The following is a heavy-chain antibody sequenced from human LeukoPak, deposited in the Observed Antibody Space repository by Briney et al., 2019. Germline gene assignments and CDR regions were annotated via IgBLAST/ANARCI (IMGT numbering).Heavy chain of an antibody. V-gene: IGHV3-7*01. CDR2: IKQDGSER. J-gene: IGHJ4*02. D-gene: IGHD2-2*02. CDR1: GFSFSNAW. Sequence: GGSLRLSCAASGFSFSNAWMNWVRQAPGKGLEWVANIKQDGSERYYVDSVKGRFTISRDNAKNSLYLQMNSLRAEDTAVYYCATDGGYCSRTSCYRGDYFDFWGQGILVTVSS. CDR3: ATDGGYCSRTSCYRGDYFDF.